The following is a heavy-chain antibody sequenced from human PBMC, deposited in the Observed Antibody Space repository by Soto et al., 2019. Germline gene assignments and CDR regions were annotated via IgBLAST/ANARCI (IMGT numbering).Heavy chain of an antibody. CDR3: ARVPIVVVTPVLLDYGMDV. V-gene: IGHV1-3*01. Sequence: ASVKVSCQASGYTFTSYAMHWVRQAPGQRLEWMGWINAGNGNTKYSQKFQGRVTITRDTSASTAYMELSSLRSEDTAVYYCARVPIVVVTPVLLDYGMDVWGQGTTVTVSS. D-gene: IGHD2-21*02. CDR1: GYTFTSYA. CDR2: INAGNGNT. J-gene: IGHJ6*02.